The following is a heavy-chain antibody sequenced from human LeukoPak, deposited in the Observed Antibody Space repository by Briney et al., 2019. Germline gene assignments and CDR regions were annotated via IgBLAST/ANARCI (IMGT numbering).Heavy chain of an antibody. CDR2: IYTSGST. CDR3: ARFGGGMYSSSSGNWFDP. CDR1: GGSISSGRYY. V-gene: IGHV4-61*02. D-gene: IGHD6-6*01. J-gene: IGHJ5*02. Sequence: PAETLSLTGTVSGGSISSGRYYWSWIRQPAGKGLEWIGRIYTSGSTNYNPSLKSRVTISVDTSKNQFSLKLGSVPAAHTAVYYCARFGGGMYSSSSGNWFDPWGQGTLVTVSS.